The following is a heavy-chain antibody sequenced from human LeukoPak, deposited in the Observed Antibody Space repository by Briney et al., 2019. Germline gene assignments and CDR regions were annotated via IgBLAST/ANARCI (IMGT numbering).Heavy chain of an antibody. J-gene: IGHJ4*02. D-gene: IGHD6-19*01. Sequence: GALRLSCVASGFTFRTYSLTWVRRAPGMGLEWVSSIRTGSSYTDYSDSYYSDSVKGRFTISRDNARNSLYLQMNSLRAEDTAVYYCAKDRSDNSSWYLGDYWGQGTLVTVSS. CDR2: IRTGSSYT. V-gene: IGHV3-21*01. CDR3: AKDRSDNSSWYLGDY. CDR1: GFTFRTYS.